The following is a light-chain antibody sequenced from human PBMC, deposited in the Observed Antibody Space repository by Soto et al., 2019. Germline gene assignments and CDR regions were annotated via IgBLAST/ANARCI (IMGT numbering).Light chain of an antibody. CDR1: QSISSW. CDR3: QQYSSYSWT. CDR2: KAS. J-gene: IGKJ1*01. Sequence: DIQMTQSPSTLSASVGDRVTITCRASQSISSWLAWYQQKPGKAPKLLIYKASSLESGVPSRFSGSGFGTVFTLTISSLQPDDFAAYYCQQYSSYSWTFGQGTKVEIK. V-gene: IGKV1-5*03.